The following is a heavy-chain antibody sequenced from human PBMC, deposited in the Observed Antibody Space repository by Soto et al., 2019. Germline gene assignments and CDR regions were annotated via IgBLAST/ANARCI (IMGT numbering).Heavy chain of an antibody. J-gene: IGHJ6*02. V-gene: IGHV3-73*01. CDR3: FRESYFSYHGMDV. CDR1: GFAFSGST. Sequence: GGSLRLSCAGSGFAFSGSTIHWVRQASGKGLEWVGRIRSKANSYATAYAASVKGRFIISRDDSKTTAYPQMSSLKIEDTAVYYCFRESYFSYHGMDVWGQGTTVTVSS. CDR2: IRSKANSYAT.